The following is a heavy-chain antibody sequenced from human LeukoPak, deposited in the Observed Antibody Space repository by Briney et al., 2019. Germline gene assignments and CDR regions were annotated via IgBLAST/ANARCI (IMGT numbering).Heavy chain of an antibody. CDR1: GYSISSGYY. D-gene: IGHD3-22*01. CDR2: IYESGKT. Sequence: SETLSLTCTVSGYSISSGYYWGWIRQPPGKGLEWIGSIYESGKTYYNPSLKSRATISVDTSKNQFSLKLTSVTAADTAVHYCARAIYFYGTSGYSYYFDYWAKEPWSPSPQ. CDR3: ARAIYFYGTSGYSYYFDY. V-gene: IGHV4-38-2*02. J-gene: IGHJ4*01.